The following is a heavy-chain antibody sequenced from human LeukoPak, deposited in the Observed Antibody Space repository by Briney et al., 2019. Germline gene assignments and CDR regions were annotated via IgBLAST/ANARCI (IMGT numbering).Heavy chain of an antibody. CDR3: ARDSGDIVVVPAAITNFDY. J-gene: IGHJ4*02. V-gene: IGHV3-48*03. CDR1: GFTFSSYE. CDR2: ISGSGNTI. D-gene: IGHD2-2*01. Sequence: GGSLRLSCDASGFTFSSYEMNWVRQAPGKGLEWVSYISGSGNTIYYADSVKGRFTISRDNAKNSLYLQMNSLRDEDTAVYYCARDSGDIVVVPAAITNFDYWGQGTLVTVSS.